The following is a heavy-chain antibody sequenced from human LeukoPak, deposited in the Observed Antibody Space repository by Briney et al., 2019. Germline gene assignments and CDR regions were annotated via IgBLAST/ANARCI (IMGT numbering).Heavy chain of an antibody. CDR2: ISSSGSTI. CDR3: ARESGTTVTIGGIDY. V-gene: IGHV3-48*03. J-gene: IGHJ4*02. Sequence: GGSLRLSCAASGFTCSSYEMNWVRQAPGKGLEWVSYISSSGSTIYYADSVKGRFTISRDNAKNSLYLQMNSLRAEDTAVYYCARESGTTVTIGGIDYWGQGTLVTVSS. CDR1: GFTCSSYE. D-gene: IGHD4-17*01.